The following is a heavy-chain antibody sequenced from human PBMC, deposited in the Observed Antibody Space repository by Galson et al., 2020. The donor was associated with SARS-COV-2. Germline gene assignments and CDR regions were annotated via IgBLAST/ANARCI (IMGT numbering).Heavy chain of an antibody. J-gene: IGHJ6*02. Sequence: TGGSLRLSCAASGFTFSSYDMHWVRQATGKGLEWVSGIASAGETYYQGSVKGRFTVSRENAKNSLYLQMTSLRAGDTAVYFCARDGGRIAPFDVWGQGTTVIVSS. CDR3: ARDGGRIAPFDV. V-gene: IGHV3-13*01. CDR1: GFTFSSYD. D-gene: IGHD3-16*01. CDR2: IASAGET.